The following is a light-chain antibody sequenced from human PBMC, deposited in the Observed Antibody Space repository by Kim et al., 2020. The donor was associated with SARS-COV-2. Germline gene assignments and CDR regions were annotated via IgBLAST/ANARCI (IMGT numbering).Light chain of an antibody. J-gene: IGKJ1*01. CDR3: QQSYSTWT. CDR2: AAS. V-gene: IGKV1-39*01. CDR1: QSISSY. Sequence: DIQMTQSPSSLSASVGDRVTITCRASQSISSYLNWYQQKPGKAPKLLIYAASSLQSGVPSRFSGSGSGTDLTLTISSLQPEEFATYYCQQSYSTWTFGQGTKVDIK.